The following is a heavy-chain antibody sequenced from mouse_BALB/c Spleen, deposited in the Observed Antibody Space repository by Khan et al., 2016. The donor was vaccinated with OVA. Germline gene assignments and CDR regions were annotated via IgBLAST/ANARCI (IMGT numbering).Heavy chain of an antibody. Sequence: EVQLVESGGGLVQPKGSLKLSCAASGFTFNTYAMNWVRQAPGKGLEWVARIRSKSNNYATYYADSVNDRFTISRDDSQSMLYLQMNNLKTEDTAMYYCVRPYGNYGYYAMDYWGHGTSVTVSS. J-gene: IGHJ4*01. CDR1: GFTFNTYA. CDR3: VRPYGNYGYYAMDY. V-gene: IGHV10-1*02. D-gene: IGHD2-10*02. CDR2: IRSKSNNYAT.